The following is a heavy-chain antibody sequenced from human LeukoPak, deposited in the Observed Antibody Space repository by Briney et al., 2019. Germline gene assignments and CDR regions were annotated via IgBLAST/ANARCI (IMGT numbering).Heavy chain of an antibody. CDR3: ARGHSNYYDSSGYYDDY. J-gene: IGHJ4*02. V-gene: IGHV1-69*04. CDR1: GGTFSSYA. CDR2: IIPMLYIV. D-gene: IGHD3-22*01. Sequence: ASVKVSCKAPGGTFSSYAISWVRQAPGHGLEWMGRIIPMLYIVKYAQKFQGRVTITADKSTSTAYMELSSLRSEDTAVYYCARGHSNYYDSSGYYDDYWGQGTLVTVSS.